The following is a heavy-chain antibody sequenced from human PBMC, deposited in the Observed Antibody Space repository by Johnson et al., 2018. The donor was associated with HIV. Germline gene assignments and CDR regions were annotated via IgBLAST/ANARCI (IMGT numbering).Heavy chain of an antibody. CDR2: IYSGGST. CDR3: ARDRGGYSYGYDSDAFDI. J-gene: IGHJ3*02. Sequence: VQLVESGGGLVQPGGSLRLSCAASGFTVSSNYMSWVRQAPGKGLEWVSVIYSGGSTYYADSVTGRFTISRDNSKNTLYLQMNSLRAEDTAVYYCARDRGGYSYGYDSDAFDIWGQGTMVTVYS. D-gene: IGHD5-18*01. V-gene: IGHV3-66*02. CDR1: GFTVSSNY.